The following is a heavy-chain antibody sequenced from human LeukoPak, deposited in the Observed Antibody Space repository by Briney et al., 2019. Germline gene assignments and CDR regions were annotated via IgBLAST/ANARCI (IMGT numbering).Heavy chain of an antibody. Sequence: PSETLSLTCAVYGGSFSGYYWTWIRQPPGKGLEWIGYIYDNDSGHTNYNPSLKSRVTISLDTSKSQFALNLRSVTAADTALYYRARAASKYVHDYWGQGTLVTVSS. CDR2: IYDNDSGHT. V-gene: IGHV4-34*11. D-gene: IGHD1-1*01. CDR1: GGSFSGYY. J-gene: IGHJ4*02. CDR3: ARAASKYVHDY.